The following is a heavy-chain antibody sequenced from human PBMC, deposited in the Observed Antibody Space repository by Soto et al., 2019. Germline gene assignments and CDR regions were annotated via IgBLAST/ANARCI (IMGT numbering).Heavy chain of an antibody. D-gene: IGHD3-10*01. CDR1: GFTFSSYA. V-gene: IGHV3-23*01. CDR2: ISGSGGAT. CDR3: AKYLGPPVRSHYPYWYFDV. Sequence: EVQLLESGGGLVQPGGSLSLSCAASGFTFSSYAMRWVRQTPGKGLEWVAGISGSGGATYYADAVKGRLTISRDNSNNKLYLKMNSLRAEDTAVYYCAKYLGPPVRSHYPYWYFDVWGRGTLFTVSS. J-gene: IGHJ2*01.